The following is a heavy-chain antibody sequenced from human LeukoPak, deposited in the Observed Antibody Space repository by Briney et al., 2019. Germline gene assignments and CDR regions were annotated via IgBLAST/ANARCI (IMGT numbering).Heavy chain of an antibody. CDR3: ARNSGLADC. CDR2: MNPNSGNT. J-gene: IGHJ4*02. Sequence: ASVKVSWKASGYSFTNHDISWVRQATGQGLEWMGWMNPNSGNTGYAEKFQGRVTMTRDNSITTAYMELSSLRSEDTAVYYCARNSGLADCWGQGTLVTVSS. CDR1: GYSFTNHD. V-gene: IGHV1-8*01. D-gene: IGHD5-12*01.